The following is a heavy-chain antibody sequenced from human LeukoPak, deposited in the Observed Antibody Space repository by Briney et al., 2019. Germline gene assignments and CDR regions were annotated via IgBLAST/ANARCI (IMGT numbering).Heavy chain of an antibody. CDR1: GGSISSSSYY. D-gene: IGHD2-2*01. Sequence: SETLSLTCTVSGGSISSSSYYWGWIRQPPGKGLEWIGSIYYSGSTYYNPSLKSRVTISVDTSKNQFSLKLSSVTAADTAVYYCARPYCSSTSCYAERAYYFDYWGQGTLVTVSS. J-gene: IGHJ4*02. CDR3: ARPYCSSTSCYAERAYYFDY. V-gene: IGHV4-39*01. CDR2: IYYSGST.